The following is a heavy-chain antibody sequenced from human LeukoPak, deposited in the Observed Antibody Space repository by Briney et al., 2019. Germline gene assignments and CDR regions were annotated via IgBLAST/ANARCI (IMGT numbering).Heavy chain of an antibody. Sequence: GGSLRLSCAASGFTFSSYGMHWVRQAPGKGLEWVAFIRYDGSNKYYADSVKGRFTISRDNSKNTLYLQMNSLRAEDTAVYYCAKVGSGIPAVYCYYYMDVWGKGTTVTVSS. CDR1: GFTFSSYG. CDR3: AKVGSGIPAVYCYYYMDV. CDR2: IRYDGSNK. V-gene: IGHV3-30*02. D-gene: IGHD2-2*01. J-gene: IGHJ6*03.